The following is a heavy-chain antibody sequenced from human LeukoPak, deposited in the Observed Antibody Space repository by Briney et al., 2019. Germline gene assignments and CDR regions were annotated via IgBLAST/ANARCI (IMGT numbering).Heavy chain of an antibody. J-gene: IGHJ6*02. CDR2: ISYDGSNK. CDR3: AKPLLAPYYSYGMDV. Sequence: QTGGSLRLSCAGSGFIFSSYGMHWVREAPGKGREWVAVISYDGSNKYYADSVKGRFTISRDNSKNTLYLQMNSLRAEDTAVYYCAKPLLAPYYSYGMDVWGQGTTVTVSS. CDR1: GFIFSSYG. V-gene: IGHV3-30*18.